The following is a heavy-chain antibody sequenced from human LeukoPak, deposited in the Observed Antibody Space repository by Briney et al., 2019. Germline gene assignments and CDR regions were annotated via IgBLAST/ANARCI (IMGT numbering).Heavy chain of an antibody. J-gene: IGHJ4*02. CDR2: INLSGST. V-gene: IGHV4-34*01. CDR3: ARGSIAARLAY. CDR1: GGSFSGYY. Sequence: SETLSLTCAVYGGSFSGYYWTWIRQHPGKRLEWIGEINLSGSTSYNPSLKSRVTISVDTSKNQFSLKLSSVTAADTAVYYCARGSIAARLAYWGQGTLVTVSS. D-gene: IGHD6-6*01.